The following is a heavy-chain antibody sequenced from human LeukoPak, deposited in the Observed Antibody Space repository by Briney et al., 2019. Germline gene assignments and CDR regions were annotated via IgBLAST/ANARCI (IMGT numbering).Heavy chain of an antibody. V-gene: IGHV3-48*01. CDR3: AKSGYNRFDY. CDR2: ITSSSNTI. J-gene: IGHJ4*02. Sequence: GGSLRLSCAASGFTFSSYSMNWVRQAPGKGLEWVSYITSSSNTIYYADSVKGRFTISRDNAKNSLYLQMNSLRAEDTAVYYCAKSGYNRFDYWGQGTLVTVSS. CDR1: GFTFSSYS. D-gene: IGHD5-24*01.